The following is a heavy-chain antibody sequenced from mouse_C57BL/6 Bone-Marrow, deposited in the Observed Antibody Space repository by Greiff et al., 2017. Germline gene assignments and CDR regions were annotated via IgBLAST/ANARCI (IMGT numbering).Heavy chain of an antibody. CDR3: ALYDYPDY. CDR1: GFNIKNTY. V-gene: IGHV14-3*01. D-gene: IGHD2-4*01. Sequence: VQLQQSVAELVRPGASVKLSCTASGFNIKNTYMPWVKQRPEQGLEWIGRIDPANGNTKYAPKFQGKATITADTSSNTAYLQLSSLTSEDTAIXYCALYDYPDYWGQGTTLTVSS. CDR2: IDPANGNT. J-gene: IGHJ2*01.